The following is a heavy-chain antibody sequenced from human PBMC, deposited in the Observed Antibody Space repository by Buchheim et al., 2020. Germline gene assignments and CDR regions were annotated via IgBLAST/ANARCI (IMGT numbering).Heavy chain of an antibody. V-gene: IGHV4-31*03. Sequence: QVQLQESGPGLVKPSQTLSLTCTVSGGSISSGGYYWSWIRQHPGKGLEWIGYIYYSGSTYYNPSLKSRVTISVDTSKNQLSLKLSSVTAADTAVYYCARDYRITIFGVVPINYYYYGMDVWGQGTT. J-gene: IGHJ6*02. D-gene: IGHD3-3*01. CDR3: ARDYRITIFGVVPINYYYYGMDV. CDR1: GGSISSGGYY. CDR2: IYYSGST.